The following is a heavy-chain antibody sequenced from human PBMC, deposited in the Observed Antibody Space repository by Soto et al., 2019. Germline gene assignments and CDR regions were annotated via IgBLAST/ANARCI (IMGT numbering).Heavy chain of an antibody. V-gene: IGHV5-10-1*01. CDR2: IDPSDSYT. CDR1: GYSFTSYW. D-gene: IGHD3-22*01. J-gene: IGHJ4*02. CDR3: ARHPPYDTSGYYPH. Sequence: PGESLKISCRGAGYSFTSYWISWVRQMPGRGPEWMGRIDPSDSYTNYSPSFQGHVTISADKSVNTAYLQWSSLKASDTAMYYCARHPPYDTSGYYPHWGQGTLVTVSS.